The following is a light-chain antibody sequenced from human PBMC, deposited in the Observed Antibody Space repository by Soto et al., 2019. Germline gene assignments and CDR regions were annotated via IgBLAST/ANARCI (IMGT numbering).Light chain of an antibody. CDR2: GAS. Sequence: EIVMTQSPVTLSVSPGERVTLSCRASQSVFSNLAWYQQRPGQAPRLLIYGASNRATGIPARFSGSGSGTEFTLTISSLQSEDFAVYYCQQGNNWPLTVGQGTKVEIK. J-gene: IGKJ1*01. V-gene: IGKV3-15*01. CDR3: QQGNNWPLT. CDR1: QSVFSN.